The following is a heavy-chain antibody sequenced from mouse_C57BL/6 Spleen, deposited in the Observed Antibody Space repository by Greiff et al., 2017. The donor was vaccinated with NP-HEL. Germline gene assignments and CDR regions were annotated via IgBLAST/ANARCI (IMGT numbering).Heavy chain of an antibody. CDR2: IYPGSGST. CDR1: GYTFTSYW. V-gene: IGHV1-55*01. CDR3: ARERYYYGSSYGAMEY. D-gene: IGHD1-1*01. Sequence: QVQLQQPGAELVKPGASVKMSCKASGYTFTSYWITWVKQRPGQGLEWIGDIYPGSGSTNYNEKFKSKATLTVDTSSSTAYMQLSSLTSEDSAVYYCARERYYYGSSYGAMEYWGQGTSVTVSS. J-gene: IGHJ4*01.